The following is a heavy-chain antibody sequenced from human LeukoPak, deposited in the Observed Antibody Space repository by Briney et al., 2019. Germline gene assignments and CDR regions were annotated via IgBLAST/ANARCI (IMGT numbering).Heavy chain of an antibody. CDR2: INHSGST. J-gene: IGHJ6*03. CDR3: ARAVYYYYMDV. V-gene: IGHV4-34*01. CDR1: GGSFSGYY. Sequence: SETQSLTCAVYGGSFSGYYWSWIRQPPGKGLEWIGEINHSGSTNYNPSLKSRVTISVDTSKNQFSLKLSSVTAADTAVYYCARAVYYYYMDVWGKGTTVTVSS. D-gene: IGHD4-17*01.